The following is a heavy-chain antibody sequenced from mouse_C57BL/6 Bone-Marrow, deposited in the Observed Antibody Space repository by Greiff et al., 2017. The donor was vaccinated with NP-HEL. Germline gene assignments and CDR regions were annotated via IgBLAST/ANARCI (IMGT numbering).Heavy chain of an antibody. V-gene: IGHV14-4*01. Sequence: VQLQQSGAELVRPGASVKLSCTASGFNIKDDYMHWVKQRPEQGLEWIGWIDPENGDTEYASKFQGKATITADTSSNTAYLQLSSLTSEDTAVYYCTTHPITTIDYFDYWGQGTTLTVSS. CDR1: GFNIKDDY. D-gene: IGHD1-1*01. CDR3: TTHPITTIDYFDY. CDR2: IDPENGDT. J-gene: IGHJ2*01.